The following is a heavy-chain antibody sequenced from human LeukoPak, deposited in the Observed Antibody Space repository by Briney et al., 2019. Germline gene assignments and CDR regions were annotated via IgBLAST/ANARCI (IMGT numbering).Heavy chain of an antibody. V-gene: IGHV4-38-2*02. CDR3: AREDYYDSGSNDY. CDR2: IYHSGRT. CDR1: GYSISSGYY. Sequence: SETLSLTCTVSGYSISSGYYWGWIRQPPGKGLEWIGSIYHSGRTFYNPSLKSRVTISVDTSKNQFSLKLTSVTAADTAVYYCAREDYYDSGSNDYWGQGTLVTVSS. J-gene: IGHJ4*02. D-gene: IGHD3-22*01.